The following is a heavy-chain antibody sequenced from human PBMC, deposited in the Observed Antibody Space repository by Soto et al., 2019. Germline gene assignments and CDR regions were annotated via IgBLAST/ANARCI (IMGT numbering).Heavy chain of an antibody. Sequence: QVQLVESGGGVVQPGRSLRLSCAASGFTFSSYGMHWVRQAPGKGLEWVAVISYDGSNKYYADSVKGRFTISRDNSKNTLYLQMNSLRAEDTAVYYCATDLPSGALGAFDIWGQGTMVTVSS. D-gene: IGHD3-10*01. CDR3: ATDLPSGALGAFDI. CDR1: GFTFSSYG. V-gene: IGHV3-30*03. CDR2: ISYDGSNK. J-gene: IGHJ3*02.